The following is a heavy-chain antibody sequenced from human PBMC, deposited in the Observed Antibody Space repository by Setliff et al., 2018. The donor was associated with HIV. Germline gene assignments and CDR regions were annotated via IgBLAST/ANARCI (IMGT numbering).Heavy chain of an antibody. D-gene: IGHD3-10*01. CDR1: GFIVSSNY. CDR2: IYSGGNT. CDR3: ASRSGSRLTLPLDV. J-gene: IGHJ6*02. Sequence: LRLSCAASGFIVSSNYMSWVRQAPGKGLEWVSVIYSGGNTYYADSVMGRFTISRDNSKNTLYLQMNSLRAEDTAVYYCASRSGSRLTLPLDVWGQGTTVTVSS. V-gene: IGHV3-53*01.